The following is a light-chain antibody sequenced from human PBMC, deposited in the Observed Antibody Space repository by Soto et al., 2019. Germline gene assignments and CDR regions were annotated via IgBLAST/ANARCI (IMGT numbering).Light chain of an antibody. Sequence: DIQMTQSPSTLSASVGDRVTITCRASQSISSWLAWYQQKPGKAPKLLIYKASSLESGVPSRFSGSGSGTAFTLTISSLQPDDFATYYCQQYNRFGQGTKVEIK. CDR2: KAS. V-gene: IGKV1-5*03. CDR3: QQYNR. J-gene: IGKJ1*01. CDR1: QSISSW.